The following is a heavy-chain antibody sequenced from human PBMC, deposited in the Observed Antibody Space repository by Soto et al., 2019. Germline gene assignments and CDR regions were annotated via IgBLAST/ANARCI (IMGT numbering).Heavy chain of an antibody. J-gene: IGHJ5*02. CDR3: ARETLGYCSGGSCYNWFDP. V-gene: IGHV4-59*01. Sequence: SETLSLTCTVSGGSIGGYYWSWIRQAPGKGLEWLGYIYYTGRTKYNPSLKSRVTISVDTSKNQFSLKLSSVTAADTAVYYCARETLGYCSGGSCYNWFDPWGQGTLVTV. CDR1: GGSIGGYY. D-gene: IGHD2-15*01. CDR2: IYYTGRT.